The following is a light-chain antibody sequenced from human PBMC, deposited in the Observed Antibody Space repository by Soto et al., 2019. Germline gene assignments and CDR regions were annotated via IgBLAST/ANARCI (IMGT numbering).Light chain of an antibody. CDR2: GAS. V-gene: IGKV3D-20*02. J-gene: IGKJ5*01. CDR3: QQRSNWPPIT. Sequence: EIVWTQSPGTLSLSPGERATLSCRASQRVYDSYLAWYQQKPGQTPRLLIYGASTRATGIPDRFSGSGSGTGFTLTISRLEPEDFAVYYCQQRSNWPPITFGQGTRLEIK. CDR1: QRVYDSY.